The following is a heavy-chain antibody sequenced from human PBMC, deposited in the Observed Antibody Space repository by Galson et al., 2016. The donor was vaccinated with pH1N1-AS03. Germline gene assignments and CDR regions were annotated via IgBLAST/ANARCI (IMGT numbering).Heavy chain of an antibody. D-gene: IGHD1-26*01. CDR2: ITAYNGNS. J-gene: IGHJ3*02. CDR1: GYTFSSYG. Sequence: QSGAEVKKPGASLKVSCMASGYTFSSYGISWVRQAPGQGLEWMGWITAYNGNSNYAQKLQGRLTMTTGTSTSTAYMELRSLRSDDTAVYYCARDQGSVRTTRAFDIWGQGTMVTVSS. CDR3: ARDQGSVRTTRAFDI. V-gene: IGHV1-18*04.